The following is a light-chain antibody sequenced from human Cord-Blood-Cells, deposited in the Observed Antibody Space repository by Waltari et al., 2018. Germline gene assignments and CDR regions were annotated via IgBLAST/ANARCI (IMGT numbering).Light chain of an antibody. J-gene: IGKJ2*01. CDR2: GAS. CDR3: QQRSNWPRT. CDR1: QSVSSY. V-gene: IGKV3-11*01. Sequence: EIVLTQSPATLSLSPGARATLSCRASQSVSSYLAWYQQKPGQAPRLLIYGASNRATGIPARFSGSGSGTDFTLTISSLEPEDFAVYYCQQRSNWPRTFGQGTKLEIK.